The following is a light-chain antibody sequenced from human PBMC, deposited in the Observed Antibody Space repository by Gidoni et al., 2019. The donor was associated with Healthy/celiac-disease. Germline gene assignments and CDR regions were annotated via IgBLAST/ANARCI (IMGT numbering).Light chain of an antibody. CDR2: DAS. CDR1: QSVSSY. J-gene: IGKJ4*01. V-gene: IGKV3-11*01. CDR3: QQRSKWPPLT. Sequence: EIVLTQSPATLSLSPGERATLSCRASQSVSSYLAWYQQKPGQPPRLLIYDASNRATGIPARFSGSGSGTDFTLTISSLEPEDCAVYYCQQRSKWPPLTFGGGTKVEIK.